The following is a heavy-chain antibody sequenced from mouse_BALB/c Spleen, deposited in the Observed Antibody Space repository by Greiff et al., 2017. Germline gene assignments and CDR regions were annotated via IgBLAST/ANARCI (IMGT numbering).Heavy chain of an antibody. J-gene: IGHJ2*01. V-gene: IGHV5-6-3*01. Sequence: EVQVVESGGGLVQPGGSLKLSCAASGFTFSSYGMSWVRQTPDKRLELVATINSNGGSTYYPDSVKGRFTISRDNAKNTLYLQMSSLKSEDTAMYYCARDRGNYVFDYWGQGTTLTVSS. CDR1: GFTFSSYG. CDR3: ARDRGNYVFDY. CDR2: INSNGGST. D-gene: IGHD2-1*01.